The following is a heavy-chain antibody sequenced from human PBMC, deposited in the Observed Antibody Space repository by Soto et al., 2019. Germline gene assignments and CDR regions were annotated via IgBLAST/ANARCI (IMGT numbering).Heavy chain of an antibody. CDR3: ARADYGGWYFDY. Sequence: SETLFLTCAVSGYSISSGYYWGWIRQPPGKGLEWIGSIYHSGSTYYNPSLKSRVTISVDTSKNQFSLKLSSVTAADTAVYYCARADYGGWYFDYWGQGTLVTVSS. CDR2: IYHSGST. D-gene: IGHD4-17*01. V-gene: IGHV4-38-2*01. CDR1: GYSISSGYY. J-gene: IGHJ4*02.